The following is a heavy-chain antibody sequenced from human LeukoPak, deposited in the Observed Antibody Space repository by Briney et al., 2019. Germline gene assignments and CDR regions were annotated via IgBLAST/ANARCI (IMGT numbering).Heavy chain of an antibody. Sequence: GGSLRLSCAASGFMFSTYAMSWVRQAPGKGLEWVSAISGSGTTTYYADSVKGRFTISRDNPKNTLYLQMNSLRAEDTAVYYCAKGNGGNSRPKYYYYYMDVWGKGTTVTVSS. V-gene: IGHV3-23*01. CDR3: AKGNGGNSRPKYYYYYMDV. CDR2: ISGSGTTT. J-gene: IGHJ6*03. CDR1: GFMFSTYA. D-gene: IGHD4-23*01.